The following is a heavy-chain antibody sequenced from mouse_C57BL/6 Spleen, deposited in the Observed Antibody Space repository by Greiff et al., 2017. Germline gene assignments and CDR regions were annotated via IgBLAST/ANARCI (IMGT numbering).Heavy chain of an antibody. J-gene: IGHJ2*01. CDR3: ASYGSSRGYFDY. D-gene: IGHD1-1*01. CDR1: GYTFTGYW. V-gene: IGHV1-9*01. CDR2: ILPGSGST. Sequence: VQLQQSGAELMKPGASVKLSCKATGYTFTGYWIEWVKQRPGHGLEWIGEILPGSGSTNSNEKFKGKATFTADTYSNTAYMQLSSLTAEDSAIDSSASYGSSRGYFDYWGQGTTRTVSS.